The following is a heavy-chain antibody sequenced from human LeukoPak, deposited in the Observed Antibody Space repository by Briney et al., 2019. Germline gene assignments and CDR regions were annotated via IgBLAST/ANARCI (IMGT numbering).Heavy chain of an antibody. CDR2: IYYSGST. J-gene: IGHJ6*02. Sequence: PSETLSLTCTVSGGSISSYYWSWIRQPPGKGLEWIGYIYYSGSTNYNPSLKSRVTISVDTSKNQFSLKLSSVTAADTAVYYCARRIAAAGNYYYYYGMDVWGQGTTVTVSS. CDR3: ARRIAAAGNYYYYYGMDV. CDR1: GGSISSYY. D-gene: IGHD6-13*01. V-gene: IGHV4-59*08.